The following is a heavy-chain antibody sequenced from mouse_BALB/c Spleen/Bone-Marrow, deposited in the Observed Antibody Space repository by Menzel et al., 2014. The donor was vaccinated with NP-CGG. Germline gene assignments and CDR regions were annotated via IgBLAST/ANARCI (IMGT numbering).Heavy chain of an antibody. CDR1: GFNIKDTY. CDR2: IDPANGNT. CDR3: VIYYYGNYFDS. D-gene: IGHD1-1*01. Sequence: EVKLVESGAELVKPGASVKLSCTASGFNIKDTYMHWVKPRPEQGLEWIGRIDPANGNTKYDPKFQGKATITADTSSNTAYLQLSSLTSEDTAVYYCVIYYYGNYFDSWGQGTTLTVSS. V-gene: IGHV14-3*02. J-gene: IGHJ2*01.